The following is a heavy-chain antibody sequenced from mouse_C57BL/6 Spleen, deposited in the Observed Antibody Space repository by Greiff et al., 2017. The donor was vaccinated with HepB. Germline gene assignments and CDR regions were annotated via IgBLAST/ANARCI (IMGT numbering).Heavy chain of an antibody. CDR1: GYTFTDYN. V-gene: IGHV1-22*01. Sequence: EVQLQQSGPELVKPGASVKMSCKASGYTFTDYNMHWVKQSHGKSLEWIGYINPNNGGTSYNQKFKGKAALTVNKSSSTAYMELRSLTSEDSAVYYCARGDYYGSSSDFDYWGQGTTLTVSS. J-gene: IGHJ2*01. D-gene: IGHD1-1*01. CDR2: INPNNGGT. CDR3: ARGDYYGSSSDFDY.